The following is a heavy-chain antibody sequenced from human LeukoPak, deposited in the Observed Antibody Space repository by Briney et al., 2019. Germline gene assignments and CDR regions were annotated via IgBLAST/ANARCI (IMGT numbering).Heavy chain of an antibody. CDR1: GFTFSSYE. J-gene: IGHJ4*02. CDR2: ISSSGGTI. CDR3: AKALIPRDTAMVKGY. Sequence: PGGSLRLSCAASGFTFSSYEMNWVRQAPGKGLEWVSYISSSGGTIYYADSVKGRFTISRDNAKNSLYLQMNSLRADDTAVYYCAKALIPRDTAMVKGYWGQGPLVTVSS. D-gene: IGHD5-18*01. V-gene: IGHV3-48*03.